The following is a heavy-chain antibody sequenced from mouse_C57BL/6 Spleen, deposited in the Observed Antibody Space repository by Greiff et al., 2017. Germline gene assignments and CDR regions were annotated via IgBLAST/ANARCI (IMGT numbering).Heavy chain of an antibody. Sequence: QVQLQQSGAELVKPGASVKLSCKASGYTFTEYTIHWVKQRPGQGLEWIGWVYPGSGSLKYNEKFKDKATLTADKSSITVYMELSSLTSEDSAVYFGASHEAYYDGYQYYFDYWGQGTTLTVSS. V-gene: IGHV1-62-2*01. CDR2: VYPGSGSL. CDR1: GYTFTEYT. J-gene: IGHJ2*01. CDR3: ASHEAYYDGYQYYFDY. D-gene: IGHD2-3*01.